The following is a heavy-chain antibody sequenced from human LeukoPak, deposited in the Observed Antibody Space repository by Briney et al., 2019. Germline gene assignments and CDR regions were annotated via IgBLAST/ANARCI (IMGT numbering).Heavy chain of an antibody. CDR1: GYTFTSYA. CDR3: AIFGYCSSTSCHGGWFDP. Sequence: GASVKVSCKASGYTFTSYAMNWVRQAPGQGLEWMGWINTNTGNPTYAQGFTGRFVFSLDTSVSTAYLQICSLEAEDTAVYYCAIFGYCSSTSCHGGWFDPWGQGTLVTVSS. V-gene: IGHV7-4-1*01. CDR2: INTNTGNP. D-gene: IGHD2-2*01. J-gene: IGHJ5*02.